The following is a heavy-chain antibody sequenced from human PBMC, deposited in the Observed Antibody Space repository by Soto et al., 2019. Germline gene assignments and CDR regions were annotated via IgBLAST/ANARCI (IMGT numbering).Heavy chain of an antibody. V-gene: IGHV1-69*13. Sequence: SVKVSCKASGGTFSSYAISWVRQAPGQGLEWMGGIIPIFGTANYAQKFQGRVTITADESTSTAYMELSSLRSEDTAVYYCARVLGLYYYDSSGPTGRFDPWGQGTLVTVSS. CDR1: GGTFSSYA. CDR3: ARVLGLYYYDSSGPTGRFDP. J-gene: IGHJ5*02. D-gene: IGHD3-22*01. CDR2: IIPIFGTA.